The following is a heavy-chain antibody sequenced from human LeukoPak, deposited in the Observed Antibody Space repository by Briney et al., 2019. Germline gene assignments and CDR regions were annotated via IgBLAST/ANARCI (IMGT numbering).Heavy chain of an antibody. CDR3: AREGVDYDFWSGYYRYYMDV. D-gene: IGHD3-3*01. CDR2: ISSSSSTI. Sequence: GGSLRLSCAASGFTFSSYSMNWVRQAPGKGLEWVSYISSSSSTIYYADSVKGRFTISRDNAKNSLYLQMDSLRAEDTAMYYCAREGVDYDFWSGYYRYYMDVWGKGTTVTISS. CDR1: GFTFSSYS. J-gene: IGHJ6*03. V-gene: IGHV3-48*01.